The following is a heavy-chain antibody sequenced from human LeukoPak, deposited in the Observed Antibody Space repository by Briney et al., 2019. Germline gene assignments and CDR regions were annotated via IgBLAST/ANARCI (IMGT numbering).Heavy chain of an antibody. CDR1: GFTFSSYA. CDR2: ISYDGSNK. V-gene: IGHV3-30-3*02. D-gene: IGHD3-3*01. J-gene: IGHJ4*02. Sequence: PGRSLRLSCAASGFTFSSYAMHWVRQAPGKGLEWVAVISYDGSNKYYADSVKGRFTISKDNSKNTLYLQMNSLRAEDTAVYYCAKLSPSLYDFWSGYYESFDYWGQGTLVTVSS. CDR3: AKLSPSLYDFWSGYYESFDY.